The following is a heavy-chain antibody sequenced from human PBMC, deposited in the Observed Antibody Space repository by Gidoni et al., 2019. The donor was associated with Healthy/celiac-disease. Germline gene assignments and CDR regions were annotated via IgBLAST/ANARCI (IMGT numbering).Heavy chain of an antibody. D-gene: IGHD3-22*01. CDR1: SSYA. J-gene: IGHJ6*02. V-gene: IGHV1-69*01. CDR3: AIGPNLTYYYDSSGRLRMDV. Sequence: SSYAISWVRQAPAQGLEWMGGIIPIFGTANYAQKFQGRVTITADESTSTAYMELSSLRSEDTAVYYCAIGPNLTYYYDSSGRLRMDVWGQGTTVTVSS. CDR2: IIPIFGTA.